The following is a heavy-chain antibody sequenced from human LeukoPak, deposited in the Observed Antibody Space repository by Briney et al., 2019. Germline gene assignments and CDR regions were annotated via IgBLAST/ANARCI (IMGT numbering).Heavy chain of an antibody. CDR3: ARARRGASSSWYAT. D-gene: IGHD6-13*01. Sequence: SETLSLTCTVSGGSISSHYWSWIRQPPGKGLEWIGYFYYGGSTNYNPSLKSRVTISVDTSKNQFSLKLSSVTAADTAVYYCARARRGASSSWYATWGQGTLVTVSS. CDR2: FYYGGST. J-gene: IGHJ4*02. CDR1: GGSISSHY. V-gene: IGHV4-59*11.